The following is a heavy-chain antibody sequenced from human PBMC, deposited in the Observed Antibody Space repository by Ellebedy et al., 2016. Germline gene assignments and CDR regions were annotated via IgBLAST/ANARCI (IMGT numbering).Heavy chain of an antibody. Sequence: ASVKVSCXASGYTFTSYYIHWVRQAPGQGLEWMGIINPGGGSTNYAQKFQGRVTITRDTSASTVYLELSSLRSEDTALYYCSSEVSSVTTSFYWGQGTLVTVSS. CDR3: SSEVSSVTTSFY. V-gene: IGHV1-46*03. CDR1: GYTFTSYY. D-gene: IGHD4-17*01. J-gene: IGHJ1*01. CDR2: INPGGGST.